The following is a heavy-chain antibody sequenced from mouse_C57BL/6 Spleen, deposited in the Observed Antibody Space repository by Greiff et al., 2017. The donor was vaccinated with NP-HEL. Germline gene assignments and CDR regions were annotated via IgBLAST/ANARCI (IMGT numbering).Heavy chain of an antibody. V-gene: IGHV5-6*01. J-gene: IGHJ1*03. D-gene: IGHD2-4*01. Sequence: EVHLVESGGDLVKPGGSLKLSCAASGFTFSSYGMSWVRQTPDKRLEWVATISSGGSYTYYPDSVKGRFTISRDNAKNTLYLQMSSLKSEDTAMYYCASHYDYDENWYFDVWGTGTTVTVSS. CDR2: ISSGGSYT. CDR3: ASHYDYDENWYFDV. CDR1: GFTFSSYG.